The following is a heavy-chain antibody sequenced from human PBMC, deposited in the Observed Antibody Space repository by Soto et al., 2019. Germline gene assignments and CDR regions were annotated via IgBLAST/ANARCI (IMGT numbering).Heavy chain of an antibody. D-gene: IGHD2-15*01. J-gene: IGHJ6*02. CDR2: IIPIFGTA. CDR1: GGTFSSYA. Sequence: QVQLVQSGAEVKKPGSSVKVSCKASGGTFSSYAISWVRQAPGQWLEWLGGIIPIFGTANYAQKFQGRVTITADESTSTAYMELSSLRSEDTAVYYCATSGKGRYYSYGMDVWGQGTTVTVSS. CDR3: ATSGKGRYYSYGMDV. V-gene: IGHV1-69*12.